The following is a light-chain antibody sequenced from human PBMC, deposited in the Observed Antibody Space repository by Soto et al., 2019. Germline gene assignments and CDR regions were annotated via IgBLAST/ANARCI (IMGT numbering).Light chain of an antibody. CDR3: SSKSPDF. Sequence: QSILTHPASVSGSPGQSITISCTGTSSGIRDYNYVSWYQQLPGNAPKLIMYEVSNRPSGISNRFSGSKSGNTASLTISGLQAEDEADYYCSSKSPDFFGTGTKVTVL. CDR2: EVS. CDR1: SSGIRDYNY. J-gene: IGLJ1*01. V-gene: IGLV2-14*01.